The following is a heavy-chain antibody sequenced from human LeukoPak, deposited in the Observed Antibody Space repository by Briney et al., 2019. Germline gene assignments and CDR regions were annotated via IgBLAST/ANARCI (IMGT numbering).Heavy chain of an antibody. CDR3: ARLKYYYDSSGYRAEYFRH. D-gene: IGHD3-22*01. V-gene: IGHV4-59*01. CDR1: GGSISSYY. J-gene: IGHJ1*01. Sequence: SETLSLTCTVSGGSISSYYWSWIRQPPGKGLEWIGYIYYSGSTNYNPSLKSRVTISVYTSENQFSVKLSSVTAADTAVYYCARLKYYYDSSGYRAEYFRHWGQGTLVTVSS. CDR2: IYYSGST.